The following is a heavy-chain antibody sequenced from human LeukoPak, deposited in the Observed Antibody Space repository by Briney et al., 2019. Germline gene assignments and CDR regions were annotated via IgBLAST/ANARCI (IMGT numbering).Heavy chain of an antibody. D-gene: IGHD2-2*02. Sequence: GASVKVSCKASGYTFTGYYMHWVRQAPGQGLEWMGWINPNSGGTNYAQKFQGRVTMTRDTSISTAYMELSRLRSDDTAVYYCARDSGYCSSTSCYNWFDPWGQGTLVTVSS. CDR3: ARDSGYCSSTSCYNWFDP. J-gene: IGHJ5*02. V-gene: IGHV1-2*02. CDR1: GYTFTGYY. CDR2: INPNSGGT.